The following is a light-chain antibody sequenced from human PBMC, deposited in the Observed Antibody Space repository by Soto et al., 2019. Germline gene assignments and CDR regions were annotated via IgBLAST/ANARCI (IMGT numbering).Light chain of an antibody. CDR1: QSISRH. CDR3: QQCDSTPVT. J-gene: IGKJ5*01. V-gene: IGKV1-39*01. Sequence: DIHMTQSPATLSPSVGDRVTLTCRASQSISRHLNWYQQKPGRAPRLLIFGASNLPSGVPSRFSGSGFGTDFTLTISSLLPEDFAIYYCQQCDSTPVTFGQGTRLEIK. CDR2: GAS.